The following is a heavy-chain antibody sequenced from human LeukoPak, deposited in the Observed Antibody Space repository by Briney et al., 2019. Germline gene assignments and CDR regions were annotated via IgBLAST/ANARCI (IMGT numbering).Heavy chain of an antibody. CDR1: GFSFTTYW. CDR3: AGGASSGYDSIGVC. Sequence: GGSLRLSCAASGFSFTTYWMSWVRQAPGKGLEWVSYISSSGSTIYYADSVKGRFTISRDNAKNSLYLQMNSLRAEDTAVYYCAGGASSGYDSIGVCWGQGTLVTVSS. V-gene: IGHV3-48*04. CDR2: ISSSGSTI. J-gene: IGHJ4*02. D-gene: IGHD3-22*01.